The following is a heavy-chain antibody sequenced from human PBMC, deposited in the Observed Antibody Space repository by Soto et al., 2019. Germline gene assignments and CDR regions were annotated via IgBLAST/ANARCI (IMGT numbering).Heavy chain of an antibody. CDR2: SGGSDLST. V-gene: IGHV3-23*01. CDR1: GLTFSRAD. CDR3: GTRAWNY. D-gene: IGHD1-1*01. J-gene: IGHJ4*02. Sequence: EVQLLESGGGLVQPGGSLRLSCVVSGLTFSRADLSWVRQPPGKGLEWVSASGGSDLSTHYVDSVKGRFTISRDSYKNTLYLPMNSLSAADTAVYYCGTRAWNYWGQGTLVTVSS.